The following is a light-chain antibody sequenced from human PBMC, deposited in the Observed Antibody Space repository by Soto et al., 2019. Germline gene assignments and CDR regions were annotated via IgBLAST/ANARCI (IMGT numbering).Light chain of an antibody. V-gene: IGLV4-60*02. Sequence: QAVVTQSSSASASLGSSVKLTCTLSSGHSSYIIAWHQRQPGKAPRYLMNLEGSGSFNKGSGVPDRFSGSSSGADRYLTISNLQFEDVADYYCETWDINTHVVFGGGTNLTVL. CDR3: ETWDINTHVV. CDR2: LEGSGSF. CDR1: SGHSSYI. J-gene: IGLJ2*01.